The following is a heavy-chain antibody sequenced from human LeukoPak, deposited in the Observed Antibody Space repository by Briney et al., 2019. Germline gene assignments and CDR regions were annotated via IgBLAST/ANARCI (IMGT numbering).Heavy chain of an antibody. D-gene: IGHD3-22*01. V-gene: IGHV4-30-4*01. CDR1: GGSISSGDYY. J-gene: IGHJ4*02. Sequence: SETLSLTCTFSGGSISSGDYYWSWIRQPPGKGLEWIGYIYYSGSTYYNPSLKSRVTISVDTSKNQFSLKLSSVTAADTAVYYCARRSYYYDSSGYFDYWGQGTLVTVSS. CDR3: ARRSYYYDSSGYFDY. CDR2: IYYSGST.